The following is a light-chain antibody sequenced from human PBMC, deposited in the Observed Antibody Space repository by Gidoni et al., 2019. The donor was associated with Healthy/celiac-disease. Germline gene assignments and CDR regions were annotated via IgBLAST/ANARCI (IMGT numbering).Light chain of an antibody. V-gene: IGKV2-28*01. Sequence: IVMTQSPLSLPVTPGEPASISCSYSHGLLHSNGYNYLDWYLQKPGQSPQLLIYLGSNRASGVPDRFSGSGSGTDFTLKISRLEAEDVGVYYCMQALQTPPTFGQGTKLEIK. CDR3: MQALQTPPT. CDR2: LGS. J-gene: IGKJ2*01. CDR1: HGLLHSNGYNY.